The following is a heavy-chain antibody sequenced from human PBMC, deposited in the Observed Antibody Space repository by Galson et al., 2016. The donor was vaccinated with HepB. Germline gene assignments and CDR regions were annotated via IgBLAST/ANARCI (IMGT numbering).Heavy chain of an antibody. CDR2: IIPIFGTA. Sequence: SVKVSCKASGGTFSSYAISWVRQAPGQGLEWMGGIIPIFGTANYAQKFQGRVTITAEESTSTAYMELSSLKSEDTAVYYCARDHASGNYFGKGMAVWGRGTTVTVSS. J-gene: IGHJ6*02. D-gene: IGHD3-10*01. CDR1: GGTFSSYA. CDR3: ARDHASGNYFGKGMAV. V-gene: IGHV1-69*13.